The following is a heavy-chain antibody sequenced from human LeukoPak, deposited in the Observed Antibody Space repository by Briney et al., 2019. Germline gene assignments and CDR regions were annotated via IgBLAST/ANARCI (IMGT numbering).Heavy chain of an antibody. CDR2: ISGRGGST. Sequence: GGSLRLSCAASGFTFSNYAMSWVRQAPGKGLEWVSGISGRGGSTYYADSVKGRFTISRDNSKNTLYLQMNSLRAEDTALYYCAEVPNDYGDYVVDYWGQGTLVTVSS. CDR3: AEVPNDYGDYVVDY. D-gene: IGHD4-17*01. V-gene: IGHV3-23*01. CDR1: GFTFSNYA. J-gene: IGHJ4*02.